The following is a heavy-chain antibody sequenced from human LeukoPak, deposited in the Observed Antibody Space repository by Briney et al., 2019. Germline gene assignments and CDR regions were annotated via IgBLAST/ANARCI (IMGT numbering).Heavy chain of an antibody. V-gene: IGHV3-21*01. J-gene: IGHJ4*02. CDR2: ISSSSSYI. Sequence: PGGSLRLSCAASGFTFSSYSMNWVRQAPGKGLEWVPSISSSSSYIYYADSVKGRFTISRDNAKNSLYLQMNSLRAEDTAVYYCARVFLGYCSGGSCSYFDYWGQGTLVTVSS. CDR1: GFTFSSYS. CDR3: ARVFLGYCSGGSCSYFDY. D-gene: IGHD2-15*01.